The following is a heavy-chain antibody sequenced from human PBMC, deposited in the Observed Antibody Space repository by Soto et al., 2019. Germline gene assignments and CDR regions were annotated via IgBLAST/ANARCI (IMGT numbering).Heavy chain of an antibody. CDR2: IYYSGST. D-gene: IGHD1-7*01. CDR3: ARDKAGTTLNYYFGMDV. J-gene: IGHJ6*02. CDR1: GGCISSYF. V-gene: IGHV4-59*01. Sequence: SETLSLTCTVSGGCISSYFWSWIRQPPGKGLEWIGYIYYSGSTNYNPSLKSRVTMSVDTSKNQFSLKLSSVTSADTAVYFCARDKAGTTLNYYFGMDVWGQGTTVTVSS.